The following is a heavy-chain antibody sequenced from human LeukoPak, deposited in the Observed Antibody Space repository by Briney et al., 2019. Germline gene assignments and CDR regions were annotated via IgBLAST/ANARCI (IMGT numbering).Heavy chain of an antibody. CDR1: GYSFTSYW. Sequence: GESLKISCKGSGYSFTSYWIGWVRQMPGKGLEWMGIIYPGDSDTRYSPSFQVQVTISPDKSISTAYLQWSSLKASDTAMYYCARNIAVAGTGGDYWGQGTLVTVSS. J-gene: IGHJ4*02. D-gene: IGHD6-19*01. CDR3: ARNIAVAGTGGDY. V-gene: IGHV5-51*01. CDR2: IYPGDSDT.